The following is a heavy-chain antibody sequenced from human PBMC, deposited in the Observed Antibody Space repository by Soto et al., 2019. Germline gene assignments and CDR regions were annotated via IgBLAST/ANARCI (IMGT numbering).Heavy chain of an antibody. J-gene: IGHJ4*02. D-gene: IGHD6-13*01. Sequence: PSETLSLTCTVSGGSISSYYWSWIRQPPGKGLEWIGYIYYSGSTNYNPSLKSRVTISVDTSKNQFSLKLSSVTAADTAVYYCARDSTADTDYWGQGTLVTVSS. CDR1: GGSISSYY. CDR3: ARDSTADTDY. CDR2: IYYSGST. V-gene: IGHV4-59*01.